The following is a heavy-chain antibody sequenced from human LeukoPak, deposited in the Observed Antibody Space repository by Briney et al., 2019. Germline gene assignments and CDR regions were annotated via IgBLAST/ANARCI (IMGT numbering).Heavy chain of an antibody. Sequence: SETLSLTCTVSGGSISSSSYYWGWIRQPPGKGLEWIGSIYYSGSTYYNPSLKSRVTISVDTSKNQFSLQLNSVTPEDTAVYYCARARGDSSGYWDYWGQGTLVTVSS. CDR1: GGSISSSSYY. CDR2: IYYSGST. V-gene: IGHV4-39*07. J-gene: IGHJ4*02. D-gene: IGHD3-22*01. CDR3: ARARGDSSGYWDY.